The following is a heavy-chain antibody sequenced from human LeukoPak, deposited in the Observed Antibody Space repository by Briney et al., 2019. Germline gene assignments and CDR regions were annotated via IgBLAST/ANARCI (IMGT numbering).Heavy chain of an antibody. CDR1: GFTFSSYS. CDR3: ARVRTLEGWFDP. J-gene: IGHJ5*02. Sequence: GGSLRLSCAASGFTFSSYSMNWVRQAPGKGLEWVSSISSSSYIYYADSVKGRFTISRDNAKNSLYLQMNSLRAEDTAVYYCARVRTLEGWFDPWGQGTLVTVSS. D-gene: IGHD5-24*01. CDR2: ISSSSYI. V-gene: IGHV3-21*01.